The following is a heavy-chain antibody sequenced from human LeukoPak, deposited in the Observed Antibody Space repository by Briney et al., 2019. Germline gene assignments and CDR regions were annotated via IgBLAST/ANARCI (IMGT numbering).Heavy chain of an antibody. CDR2: IYYSGST. J-gene: IGHJ4*02. V-gene: IGHV4-39*07. CDR3: ARFRGLLWFGEFDLLEIDY. CDR1: GGSISSSSYY. Sequence: PSETLSLTCTVSGGSISSSSYYWGWIRQPPGKGLEWIGSIYYSGSTYYNPSLKSRVTISVDTSKNQFSLKLSSVTAADTAVYYCARFRGLLWFGEFDLLEIDYWGQGTLVTVSS. D-gene: IGHD3-10*01.